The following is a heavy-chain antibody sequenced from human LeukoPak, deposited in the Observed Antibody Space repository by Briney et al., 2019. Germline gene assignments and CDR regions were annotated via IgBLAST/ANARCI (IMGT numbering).Heavy chain of an antibody. Sequence: PGGSLRLSCAASGFTFTNYAMSWVRQAPGKGLEWVSTISSSDRTTYYADSVKGRFTISRDNSKNTLYLQVNSLRAEDTALYYCARGSTVGSFHRYYFDYWGQGTLVTVSS. D-gene: IGHD1-26*01. J-gene: IGHJ4*02. CDR2: ISSSDRTT. CDR1: GFTFTNYA. V-gene: IGHV3-23*01. CDR3: ARGSTVGSFHRYYFDY.